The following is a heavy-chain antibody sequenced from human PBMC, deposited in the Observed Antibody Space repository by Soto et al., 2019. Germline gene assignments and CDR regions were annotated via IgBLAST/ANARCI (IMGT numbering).Heavy chain of an antibody. V-gene: IGHV1-46*01. CDR1: GYTFTSYY. J-gene: IGHJ6*02. D-gene: IGHD2-15*01. Sequence: ASVKGSCKASGYTFTSYYMHWVRQAPGQGLEWMGIINPSGGSTSYAQKFQGRVTMTRDTSTSTVYMELSSLRSEDTAVYYCASLGYCSGGSCYGMDVWGQGTTVTVSS. CDR2: INPSGGST. CDR3: ASLGYCSGGSCYGMDV.